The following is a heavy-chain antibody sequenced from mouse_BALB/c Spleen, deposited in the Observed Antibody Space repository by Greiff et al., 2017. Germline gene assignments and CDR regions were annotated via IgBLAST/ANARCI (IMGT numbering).Heavy chain of an antibody. Sequence: EVQRVESGGDLVKPGGSLKLSCAASGFTFSSYGMSWVRQTPDKRLEWVATISSGGSYTYYPDSVKGRFTISRDNAKNTLYLQMSSLKSEDTAMYYCARQGYGSSYRGAMDYWGQGTSVTVSS. CDR3: ARQGYGSSYRGAMDY. CDR2: ISSGGSYT. J-gene: IGHJ4*01. CDR1: GFTFSSYG. V-gene: IGHV5-6*01. D-gene: IGHD1-1*01.